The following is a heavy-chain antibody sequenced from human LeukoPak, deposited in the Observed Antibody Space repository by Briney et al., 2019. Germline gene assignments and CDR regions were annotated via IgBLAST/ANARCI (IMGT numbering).Heavy chain of an antibody. Sequence: SETLSLTCAVSGDSISSGGYSWSWIRQTPGKGLEWIAYMHDSGSTYNNPSLKTRLSISIDTSKNQFSLKLHSVTAADTAVFYCVKFKRRPRTYSYDYEFWGQGTLVTVSP. CDR1: GDSISSGGYS. J-gene: IGHJ4*02. CDR3: VKFKRRPRTYSYDYEF. CDR2: MHDSGST. D-gene: IGHD5-18*01. V-gene: IGHV4-30-4*07.